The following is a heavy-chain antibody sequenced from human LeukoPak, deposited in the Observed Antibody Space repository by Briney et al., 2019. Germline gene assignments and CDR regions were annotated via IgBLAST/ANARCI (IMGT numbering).Heavy chain of an antibody. CDR1: GGSISSYY. V-gene: IGHV4-59*01. D-gene: IGHD3-3*01. CDR3: ARVHTMGYYFDY. Sequence: SETLSLTCTVSGGSISSYYWSWIRQPPGKGLEWIGYTYYSGSTNYNPSLKSRVTISVDTSKNQFSLKLSSVTAADTAVYYCARVHTMGYYFDYWGQGTLVTVSS. J-gene: IGHJ4*02. CDR2: TYYSGST.